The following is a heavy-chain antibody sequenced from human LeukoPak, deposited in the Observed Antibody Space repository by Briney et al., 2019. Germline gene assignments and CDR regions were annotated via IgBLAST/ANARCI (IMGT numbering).Heavy chain of an antibody. D-gene: IGHD3-16*01. CDR3: ARKAPSGSFYDS. J-gene: IGHJ4*02. Sequence: SETLSLTCTVSGDSSSYYYWGWIRQPPGKGLEWIGHIYDTGSTNYNPSLKSRVTILFDTSKNQLSLKLTSVTPADTALYFCARKAPSGSFYDSWGQGTLDTVSS. V-gene: IGHV4-59*01. CDR2: IYDTGST. CDR1: GDSSSYYY.